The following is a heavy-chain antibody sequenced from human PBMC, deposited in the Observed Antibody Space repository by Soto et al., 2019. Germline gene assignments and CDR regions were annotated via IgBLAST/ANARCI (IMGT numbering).Heavy chain of an antibody. CDR1: GFSFDDFG. D-gene: IGHD3-10*01. CDR2: ISWNSLNI. V-gene: IGHV3-9*01. CDR3: ATRPGGGGY. Sequence: EVQLVEAGGGLVQPGRSLRLSCAASGFSFDDFGMHWVRQAPGKGLEWVSGISWNSLNIGYADSVKGRFTISRDNAKNSLFLKINSVRVEATAFYYCATRPGGGGYWGQGTLVTVSS. J-gene: IGHJ4*02.